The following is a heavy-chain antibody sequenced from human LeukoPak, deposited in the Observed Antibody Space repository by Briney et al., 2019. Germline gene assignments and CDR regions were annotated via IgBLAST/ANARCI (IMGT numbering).Heavy chain of an antibody. J-gene: IGHJ6*03. D-gene: IGHD3-9*01. V-gene: IGHV3-74*01. Sequence: PGGSLRLSCAASGFTFSSYWMHWVRQAPGKGLVWVSRINSDGSSTSYADSVKGRFTISRDNAKNTLYLQMNSLRAEDTAVYYCARDRMGYDILTGYLYYYYMDVWGKGTTVTVSS. CDR1: GFTFSSYW. CDR3: ARDRMGYDILTGYLYYYYMDV. CDR2: INSDGSST.